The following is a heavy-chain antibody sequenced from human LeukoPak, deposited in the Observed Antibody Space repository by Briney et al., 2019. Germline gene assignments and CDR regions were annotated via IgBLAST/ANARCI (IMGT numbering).Heavy chain of an antibody. V-gene: IGHV4-30-4*07. J-gene: IGHJ1*01. CDR1: GGSISTSNYS. CDR3: ARASLLYYYDSSGYYAGDFQH. Sequence: SETLSLTCTVSGGSISTSNYSWSWIRQPPGKGLEWIGYIYYSGSTYYNPSLKSRVTISVDTSKNQFSLKLSSVTAADTAVYYCARASLLYYYDSSGYYAGDFQHWGQGTLVTVSS. D-gene: IGHD3-22*01. CDR2: IYYSGST.